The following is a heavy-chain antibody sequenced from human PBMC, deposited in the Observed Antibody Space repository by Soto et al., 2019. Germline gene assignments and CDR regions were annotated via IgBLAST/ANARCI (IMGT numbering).Heavy chain of an antibody. CDR3: ARVREAVAGNNWFDP. J-gene: IGHJ5*02. V-gene: IGHV1-3*01. D-gene: IGHD6-19*01. CDR2: INAGNGNT. Sequence: GASVKVSCKASGYTFTSYAMHWVRQAPGQRLEWMGWINAGNGNTKYSQKFQGRVTITRDTSASTAYMELSSLRSEDTAVYYCARVREAVAGNNWFDPWGQGTLVTVSS. CDR1: GYTFTSYA.